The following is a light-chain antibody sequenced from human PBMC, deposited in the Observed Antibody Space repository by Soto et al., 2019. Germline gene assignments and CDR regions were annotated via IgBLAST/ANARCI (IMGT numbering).Light chain of an antibody. Sequence: EIEMTQSPATLSVSPGERATLSCRASQSVSSNLAWYQQKPGQAPRLLIYGASTRATGIPARFSGSGSGTEFTLTISSLQSEDFAVYYCQQYNNWFTFGPGTKVDIK. V-gene: IGKV3-15*01. J-gene: IGKJ3*01. CDR2: GAS. CDR3: QQYNNWFT. CDR1: QSVSSN.